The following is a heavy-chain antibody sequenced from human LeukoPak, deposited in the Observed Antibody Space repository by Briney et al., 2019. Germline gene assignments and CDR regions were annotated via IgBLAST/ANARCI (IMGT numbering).Heavy chain of an antibody. V-gene: IGHV1-8*01. D-gene: IGHD3-22*01. Sequence: ASVKVSCKASEFTFTNYDINWVRQATGQGLEWMGWMNPNSGDTVYAQKFQGRVTMTRNTSISTAYMELSSLRSEDTAVYYCARGRTDYYESSGSFPALGYWGQGTLVTVSS. CDR3: ARGRTDYYESSGSFPALGY. J-gene: IGHJ4*02. CDR1: EFTFTNYD. CDR2: MNPNSGDT.